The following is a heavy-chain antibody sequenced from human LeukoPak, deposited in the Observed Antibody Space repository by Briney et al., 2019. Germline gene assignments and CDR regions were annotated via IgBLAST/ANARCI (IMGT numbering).Heavy chain of an antibody. CDR2: IIPILGIA. D-gene: IGHD5-12*01. CDR1: GGTFSSYA. V-gene: IGHV1-69*04. CDR3: ARDPGDSGYDPYYFDY. J-gene: IGHJ4*02. Sequence: SVKVSCKASGGTFSSYAISWVRQAPGQGLEWMGRIIPILGIANYAQKFQGRVTITADKSTSTAYMELSSLRSEDTAVYYCARDPGDSGYDPYYFDYWGQGTLVTVSS.